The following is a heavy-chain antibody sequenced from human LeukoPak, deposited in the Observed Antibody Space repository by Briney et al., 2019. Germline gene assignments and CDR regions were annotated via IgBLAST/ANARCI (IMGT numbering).Heavy chain of an antibody. D-gene: IGHD3-10*01. Sequence: GASVKVSCKASGYTFTSYGISWVRQAPGQGLEWMGWISAYNGNTNYAQKLQGRVTMTTDTSTSTAYMELRSLRSDDTAVYYCARDRTVVLLWFGGDAFDIWGQGTMVTVSS. CDR3: ARDRTVVLLWFGGDAFDI. CDR2: ISAYNGNT. CDR1: GYTFTSYG. V-gene: IGHV1-18*01. J-gene: IGHJ3*02.